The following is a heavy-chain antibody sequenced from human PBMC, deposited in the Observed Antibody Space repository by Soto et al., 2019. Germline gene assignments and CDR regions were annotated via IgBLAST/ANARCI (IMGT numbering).Heavy chain of an antibody. CDR2: IKYSGTT. CDR1: GGSISSSRCH. CDR3: XXXXXXXXXXXXXXX. J-gene: IGHJ3*01. V-gene: IGHV4-39*01. Sequence: QLQLQESGPGLVKPSETLSLTCTVSGGSISSSRCHWGWIRQPPGKGLEWIASIKYSGTTFYNPSLKSRVPLSVDTSKNQFALKLSSVTXAXXXXXXXXXXXXXXXXXXXXXXXGQGTMVTVSS.